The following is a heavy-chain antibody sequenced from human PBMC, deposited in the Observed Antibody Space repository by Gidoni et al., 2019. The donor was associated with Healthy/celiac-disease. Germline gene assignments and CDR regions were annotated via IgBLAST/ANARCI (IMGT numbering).Heavy chain of an antibody. Sequence: EVQLVESGGGLVQPGRSLRPSLASSGFTFDDYAMHWVRQAPGKGLEWVTGNSWNSGSIGYADSVKGRFTISRDNAKKSLYLQMNSLRAEDTALYYCAKDIGYSSSRTSMDVWGQGTTVTVSS. CDR3: AKDIGYSSSRTSMDV. D-gene: IGHD6-13*01. J-gene: IGHJ6*02. CDR2: NSWNSGSI. CDR1: GFTFDDYA. V-gene: IGHV3-9*01.